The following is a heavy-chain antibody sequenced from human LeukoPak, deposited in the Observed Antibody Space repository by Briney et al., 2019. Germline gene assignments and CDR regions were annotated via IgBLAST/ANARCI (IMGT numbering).Heavy chain of an antibody. D-gene: IGHD2-15*01. CDR2: INPNSGGT. J-gene: IGHJ4*02. V-gene: IGHV1-2*02. Sequence: ASVKVSCKASGYTFTGYYMHWVRQAPGQGLEWMGWINPNSGGTNYAQKFQGRVTMTRDTSISTAYMELSRLRSDDTAVYYCAREGLGYCSGGSCFSGWGQGTLVTVSS. CDR1: GYTFTGYY. CDR3: AREGLGYCSGGSCFSG.